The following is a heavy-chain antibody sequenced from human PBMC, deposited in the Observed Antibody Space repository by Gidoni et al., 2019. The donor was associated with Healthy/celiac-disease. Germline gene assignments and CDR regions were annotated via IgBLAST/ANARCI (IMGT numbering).Heavy chain of an antibody. V-gene: IGHV3-43*01. CDR3: AKDGYSYGSGYFDY. CDR2: ISWDGGST. D-gene: IGHD5-18*01. Sequence: EVQLVESGGVVVQPGGSLRLSCAASGFTFDDYTMHWVRQAPGKGLEWVSLISWDGGSTYYADSVKGRFTISRDNSKNSLYLQMNSLRTEDTALYYCAKDGYSYGSGYFDYWGQGTLVTVSS. CDR1: GFTFDDYT. J-gene: IGHJ4*02.